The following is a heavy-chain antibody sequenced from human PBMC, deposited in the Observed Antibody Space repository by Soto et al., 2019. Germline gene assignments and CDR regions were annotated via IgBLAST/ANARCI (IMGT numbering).Heavy chain of an antibody. CDR3: AKVKYYGSGSYSIFDY. J-gene: IGHJ4*02. Sequence: GGSLRLSCAASGFTFSNYAMSWVRQAPGKGLEWVAVISYDGSNKYYADSVKGRFTISRDNSKNTLYLQMNSLRAEDTAVYYCAKVKYYGSGSYSIFDYWGQGTLVTVSS. D-gene: IGHD3-10*01. V-gene: IGHV3-30*18. CDR1: GFTFSNYA. CDR2: ISYDGSNK.